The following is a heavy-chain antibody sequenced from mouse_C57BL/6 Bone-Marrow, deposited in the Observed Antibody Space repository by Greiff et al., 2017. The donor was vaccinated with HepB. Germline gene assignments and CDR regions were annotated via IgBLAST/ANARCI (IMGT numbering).Heavy chain of an antibody. CDR1: GYSFTGYF. D-gene: IGHD1-1*01. CDR2: INPYNGDT. CDR3: ATSLYYYGSAYAMDY. V-gene: IGHV1-20*01. J-gene: IGHJ4*01. Sequence: EVQLQQSGPELVKPGDSVKISCKASGYSFTGYFMNWVMQSHGKSLEWIGRINPYNGDTFYNQKFKGKATLTVDKSSSTAHMEFRSLTSEDSAVYYCATSLYYYGSAYAMDYWGQGTSVTVSS.